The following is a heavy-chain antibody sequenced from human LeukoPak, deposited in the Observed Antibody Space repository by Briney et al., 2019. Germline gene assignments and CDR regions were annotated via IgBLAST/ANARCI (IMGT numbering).Heavy chain of an antibody. D-gene: IGHD3-22*01. V-gene: IGHV3-23*01. Sequence: GGPLRLSCAASGFTFSSYAMSWVRQAPGKGLEWVSAISGSGGSTYYADSVKGRFTISRDNSKNTLYLQMNSLRAEDTAVYYCAKVPSYYYDSSGYRRGVDYWGQGTLVTVSS. CDR1: GFTFSSYA. CDR2: ISGSGGST. CDR3: AKVPSYYYDSSGYRRGVDY. J-gene: IGHJ4*02.